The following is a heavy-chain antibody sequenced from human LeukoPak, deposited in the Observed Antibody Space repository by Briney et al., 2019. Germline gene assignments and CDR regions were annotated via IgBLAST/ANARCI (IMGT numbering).Heavy chain of an antibody. CDR3: AKDVSSTSYYYYGMDV. CDR2: ISWNSGSI. Sequence: GGSQRLSCAVSGFTLDEYAMHWVRQAPGKGLEWVSGISWNSGSIDYADSVKGRFTISRDNAKNSLSLQMNNLRAEDTALYYCAKDVSSTSYYYYGMDVWGQGTTVTVSS. J-gene: IGHJ6*02. V-gene: IGHV3-9*01. CDR1: GFTLDEYA. D-gene: IGHD6-13*01.